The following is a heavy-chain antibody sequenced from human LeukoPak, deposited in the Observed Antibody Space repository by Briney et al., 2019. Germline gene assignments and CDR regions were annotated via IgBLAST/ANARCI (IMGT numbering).Heavy chain of an antibody. J-gene: IGHJ4*02. CDR2: INSDGSST. D-gene: IGHD6-13*01. CDR3: AREGGYSGSLLDY. CDR1: GFTFSSYW. Sequence: GGSLRLSCAASGFTFSSYWMHWVRQAPGKGLVWVSRINSDGSSTNYADSVKGRFTISRDNAKNTLYLQMNSLRAEDTAVYYCAREGGYSGSLLDYWGQGTLVTVSS. V-gene: IGHV3-74*01.